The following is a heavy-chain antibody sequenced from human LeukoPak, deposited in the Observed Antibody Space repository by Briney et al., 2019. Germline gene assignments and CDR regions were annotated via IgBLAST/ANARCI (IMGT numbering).Heavy chain of an antibody. J-gene: IGHJ4*02. CDR2: ISSSSSYI. D-gene: IGHD2-2*01. CDR1: GFTFSSYS. CDR3: ARDSLPAAIGIFDY. V-gene: IGHV3-21*01. Sequence: PGGSLRLSCAASGFTFSSYSMNWVRQAPGKGLEWASSISSSSSYIYYADSVKGRFTISRDNAKNSLYLQMNSLRAEDTAVYYCARDSLPAAIGIFDYWGQGTLVTVSS.